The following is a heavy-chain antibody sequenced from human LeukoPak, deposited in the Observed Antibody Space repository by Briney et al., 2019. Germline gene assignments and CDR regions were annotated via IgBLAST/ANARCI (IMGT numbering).Heavy chain of an antibody. CDR2: IYYSGST. J-gene: IGHJ4*02. Sequence: SSETLSLTCTVSGGSISSSSYYWGWIRQPPGKGLEWIGSIYYSGSTYYNPSLKSRVTISVDTSKNQFSLKLSSVTAADTAVYYCARHALRGPFAWGQGTLVTVSS. CDR3: ARHALRGPFA. D-gene: IGHD3-10*01. CDR1: GGSISSSSYY. V-gene: IGHV4-39*01.